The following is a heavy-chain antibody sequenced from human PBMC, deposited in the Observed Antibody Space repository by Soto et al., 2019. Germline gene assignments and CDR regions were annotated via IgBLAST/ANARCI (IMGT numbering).Heavy chain of an antibody. CDR1: GGSISSVGYY. V-gene: IGHV4-31*03. Sequence: SETLSLTYTVSGGSISSVGYYWIWIRQHPGKGLEWIGYIYYSGSTYYNPSLKSRVTISIDTSKNQFSLKLSSVTAADTAVYYCARARAISYFDYWGQGTLVTVSS. CDR3: ARARAISYFDY. CDR2: IYYSGST. J-gene: IGHJ4*02. D-gene: IGHD3-10*01.